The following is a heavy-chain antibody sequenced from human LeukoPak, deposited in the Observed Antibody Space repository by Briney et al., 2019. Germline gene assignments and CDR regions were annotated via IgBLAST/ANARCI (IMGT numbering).Heavy chain of an antibody. D-gene: IGHD3-16*01. Sequence: SETLSLTCTVSGGTISSYYWSWIRQPPGKGLEWIGYIYYSGGTNYNPSLKSRVTISVDTSKNQFSLKLSSVTAADTAVYYCARDSAKLGYFDYWGQGTLVTVSS. CDR1: GGTISSYY. J-gene: IGHJ4*02. V-gene: IGHV4-59*01. CDR2: IYYSGGT. CDR3: ARDSAKLGYFDY.